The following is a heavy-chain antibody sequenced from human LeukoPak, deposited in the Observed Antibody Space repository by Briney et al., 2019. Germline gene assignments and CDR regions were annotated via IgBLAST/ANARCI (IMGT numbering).Heavy chain of an antibody. CDR2: INPSGGST. CDR3: ARETYVSRVYYYTAY. Sequence: ASVKVSCKASGYTFTSYYMHSVRQTPGQGLEWMGMINPSGGSTSYAQKFQGRVTMTRDTSTSTVYMELSNLTSEDPAVYYCARETYVSRVYYYTAYWGQGTLVTVSS. CDR1: GYTFTSYY. D-gene: IGHD3-22*01. V-gene: IGHV1-46*01. J-gene: IGHJ4*02.